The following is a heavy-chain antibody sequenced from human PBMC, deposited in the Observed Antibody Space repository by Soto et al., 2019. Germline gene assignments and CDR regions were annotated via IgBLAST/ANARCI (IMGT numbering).Heavy chain of an antibody. CDR3: TTGYLITMIVVVRYYFDY. J-gene: IGHJ4*02. CDR2: IKSKTDGGTT. Sequence: PGGSLRLSCAASGFTFSNAWMSWVRQAPGKGLEWVGRIKSKTDGGTTDYAAPVKGRFTISRDDSKNTLYLQMNSLKTEDTAVYYCTTGYLITMIVVVRYYFDYWGQGTLVTVSS. D-gene: IGHD3-22*01. V-gene: IGHV3-15*01. CDR1: GFTFSNAW.